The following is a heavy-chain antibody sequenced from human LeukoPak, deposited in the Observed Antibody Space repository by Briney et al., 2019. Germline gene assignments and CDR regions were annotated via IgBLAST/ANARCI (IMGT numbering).Heavy chain of an antibody. CDR1: SEFFSGYY. CDR2: IYYSGST. CDR3: ARSVVVTATLNWFDP. Sequence: SETLSLTCGVSSEFFSGYYWGWIRQPPGKGLEWIGYIYYSGSTNYNPSLKSRVTISVDTSKNQFSLKLSSVTAADTAVYYCARSVVVTATLNWFDPWGQGTLVTVSS. D-gene: IGHD2-21*02. J-gene: IGHJ5*02. V-gene: IGHV4-59*12.